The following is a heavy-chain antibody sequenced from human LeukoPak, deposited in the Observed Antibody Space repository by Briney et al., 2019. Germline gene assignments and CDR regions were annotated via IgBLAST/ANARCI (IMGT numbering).Heavy chain of an antibody. V-gene: IGHV4-59*01. CDR1: GGSISSDF. Sequence: SETLSLTCTVSGGSISSDFWIWVRQPPGKGLEWIGYIYGSGSTNYNPSLKSRVSISVDTSKNQFSLKVNSVTAADTAVYYCARISSGSYNYWGQGTLVTVSS. J-gene: IGHJ4*02. D-gene: IGHD1-26*01. CDR2: IYGSGST. CDR3: ARISSGSYNY.